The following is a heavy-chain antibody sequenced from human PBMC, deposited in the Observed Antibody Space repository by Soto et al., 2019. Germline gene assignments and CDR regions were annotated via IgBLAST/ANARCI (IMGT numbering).Heavy chain of an antibody. V-gene: IGHV3-43*01. CDR1: GFTFDDYT. J-gene: IGHJ6*02. CDR3: ARPVSAGRSHYYYYGMQV. Sequence: GGSLRLSCAASGFTFDDYTMHWVRQAPGKGLEWVSLISWDGGSTYYADSVKGRFTISRDNSKNSLYLQMNSLRAEDTAVYYCARPVSAGRSHYYYYGMQVWGQGTTVTVSS. CDR2: ISWDGGST. D-gene: IGHD6-13*01.